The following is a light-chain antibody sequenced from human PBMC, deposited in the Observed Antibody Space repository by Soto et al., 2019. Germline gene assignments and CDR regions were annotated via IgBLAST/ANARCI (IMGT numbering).Light chain of an antibody. J-gene: IGLJ2*01. V-gene: IGLV2-14*01. Sequence: QSALTQPASVSGSPGQSITISCTGTSSDVGGYNDVSWYQQHPVKAPNLMIYEVSNRPSGVSNRFSGSQSVNTASLPISGLQAEDEAEYYGSSYTSSSTLVFGGGTKLTVL. CDR1: SSDVGGYND. CDR2: EVS. CDR3: SSYTSSSTLV.